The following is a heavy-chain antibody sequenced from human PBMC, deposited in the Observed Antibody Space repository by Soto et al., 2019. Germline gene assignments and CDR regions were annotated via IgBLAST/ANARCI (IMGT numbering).Heavy chain of an antibody. Sequence: PSETLSLTCAVYGGSFSGYYWSWIRQPPGKGLEWIGEINHSGSTNYNPSLKSRVTISVDTSKNQFSLKLSSVTAADTAVYYCARDLSQVDGVNNWFDTWGQGTLVTVSS. CDR1: GGSFSGYY. V-gene: IGHV4-34*01. CDR3: ARDLSQVDGVNNWFDT. D-gene: IGHD3-16*02. J-gene: IGHJ5*02. CDR2: INHSGST.